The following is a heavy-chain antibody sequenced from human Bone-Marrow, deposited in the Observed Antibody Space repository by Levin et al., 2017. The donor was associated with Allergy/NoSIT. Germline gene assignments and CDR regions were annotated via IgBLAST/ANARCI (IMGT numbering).Heavy chain of an antibody. Sequence: SCAASGFTFSDYYMSWIRQAPGKGLEWLSYITGSGTIYYADSVKGRFTISRDNAKNSLYLQMNSLRAEDTAVYYCARDNDAFDFWGQGTMVTVSS. J-gene: IGHJ3*01. CDR2: ITGSGTI. CDR1: GFTFSDYY. CDR3: ARDNDAFDF. V-gene: IGHV3-11*01.